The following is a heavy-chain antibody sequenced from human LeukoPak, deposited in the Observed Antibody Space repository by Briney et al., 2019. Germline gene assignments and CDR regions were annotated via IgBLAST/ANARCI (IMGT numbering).Heavy chain of an antibody. V-gene: IGHV4-59*08. J-gene: IGHJ4*02. CDR3: VRQSCTNGVCYPPYY. CDR1: GGSISSYY. D-gene: IGHD2-8*01. CDR2: IYYSGST. Sequence: SETLSLTCTVSGGSISSYYWSWIRQPPGKGLEWIGYIYYSGSTNYNPSLKSRVTMSVDTSKNQFSLKLSSVTAADTAVYYCVRQSCTNGVCYPPYYWGQGTLVTVSS.